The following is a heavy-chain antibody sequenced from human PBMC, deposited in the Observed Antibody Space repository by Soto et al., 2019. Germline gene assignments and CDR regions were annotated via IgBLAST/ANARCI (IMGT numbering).Heavy chain of an antibody. D-gene: IGHD4-4*01. CDR2: ISYSGST. CDR3: GRDAVIKRGFYYYGMDV. J-gene: IGHJ6*02. V-gene: IGHV4-31*03. Sequence: QVQLQESGPGLVKPSQTLSLTCTVSGGSIKNSGYYWSWIRQHPEKGLGWIGNISYSGSTDYAPSLESRVTMSVDTSKNHFSLNLTSVTAADTAVYYCGRDAVIKRGFYYYGMDVWGRGTTVTVSS. CDR1: GGSIKNSGYY.